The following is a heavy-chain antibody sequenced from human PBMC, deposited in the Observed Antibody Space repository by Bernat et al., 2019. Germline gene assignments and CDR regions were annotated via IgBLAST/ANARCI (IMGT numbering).Heavy chain of an antibody. V-gene: IGHV3-23*04. CDR1: GFTFINFA. J-gene: IGHJ4*02. CDR2: ISGGGGTT. CDR3: AKDLDGYYDFWSGYAHFDY. D-gene: IGHD3-3*01. Sequence: VQLVESGGGVVQPGGSLRLSCAASGFTFINFAMSWVRQTPGKGLEWVSAISGGGGTTYYADSVKGRFTISRDNSKNTLYLQMNSLRAEDTAIYYCAKDLDGYYDFWSGYAHFDYWGQGTLVTVSS.